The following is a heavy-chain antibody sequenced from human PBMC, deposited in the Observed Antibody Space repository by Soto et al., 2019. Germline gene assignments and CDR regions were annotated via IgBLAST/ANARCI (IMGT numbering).Heavy chain of an antibody. V-gene: IGHV4-39*01. CDR2: IYYSGST. Sequence: QLQLQESGPGLVKPSETLSLTCTVSGGSISSSSYYWGWIRQPPGKGLEWIGSIYYSGSTYYNPSLKSRVTISVDTSKNQFSLKLSSVTAADTAVYYCARLRPPHIAVAGYFDYWGQGTLVTVSS. D-gene: IGHD6-19*01. CDR3: ARLRPPHIAVAGYFDY. J-gene: IGHJ4*02. CDR1: GGSISSSSYY.